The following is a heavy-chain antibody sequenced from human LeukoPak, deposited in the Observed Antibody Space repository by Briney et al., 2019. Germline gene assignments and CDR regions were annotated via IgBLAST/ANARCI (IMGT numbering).Heavy chain of an antibody. D-gene: IGHD1-26*01. CDR3: AKTGVVGATLFDY. V-gene: IGHV3-NL1*01. CDR2: ITGSGHTT. J-gene: IGHJ4*02. CDR1: GFTFSDHY. Sequence: PGGSLRLSCAASGFTFSDHYMDWVRQAPGKGLEWVSGITGSGHTTYYADSVKGRFTISRDNSKNTLYLQMNSLRAEDTAVYYCAKTGVVGATLFDYWGQGTLVTVSS.